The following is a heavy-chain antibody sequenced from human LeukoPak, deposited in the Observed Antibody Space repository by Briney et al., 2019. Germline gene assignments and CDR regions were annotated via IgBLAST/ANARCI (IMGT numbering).Heavy chain of an antibody. CDR2: ISTSSSYI. J-gene: IGHJ3*02. Sequence: GGSLRLSCAASGFTFGSYNMNWVRQAPGKGLEWVSSISTSSSYIYYADSVKGRFTISRDNSKNTLYLQMNSLRAEDTAVYYCANEFHGGAFDIWGQGTMVTVSS. CDR1: GFTFGSYN. D-gene: IGHD4-23*01. V-gene: IGHV3-21*04. CDR3: ANEFHGGAFDI.